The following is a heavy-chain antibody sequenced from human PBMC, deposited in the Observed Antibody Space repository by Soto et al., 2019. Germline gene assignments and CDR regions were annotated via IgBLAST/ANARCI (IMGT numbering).Heavy chain of an antibody. V-gene: IGHV1-2*02. J-gene: IGHJ4*02. D-gene: IGHD3-9*01. CDR3: ARPPGYVTDWYYFDT. CDR2: LSPTTGGT. Sequence: ASVKVSCKTSGNTLTSFYIHWVRQAPGQGLEWVGRLSPTTGGTNYAQHFQGRVTVTWDMSTFTAYMELGSLIYEDTAVYYCARPPGYVTDWYYFDTWGQGTQVTVSS. CDR1: GNTLTSFY.